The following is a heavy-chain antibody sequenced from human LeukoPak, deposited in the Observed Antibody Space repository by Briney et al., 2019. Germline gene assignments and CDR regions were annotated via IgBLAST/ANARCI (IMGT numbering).Heavy chain of an antibody. V-gene: IGHV1-18*01. J-gene: IGHJ6*03. CDR2: ISAYNGNT. CDR3: ARNTIAVAGTPYYYYYMDV. Sequence: ASVKVSCKSSGYTFTTYGISWVRQAPGQGPEWMGWISAYNGNTNYAQKVQGRVTMTTDTSTSTAYMELRSLRSDDTAAYYCARNTIAVAGTPYYYYYMDVWGKGTTVTISS. D-gene: IGHD6-19*01. CDR1: GYTFTTYG.